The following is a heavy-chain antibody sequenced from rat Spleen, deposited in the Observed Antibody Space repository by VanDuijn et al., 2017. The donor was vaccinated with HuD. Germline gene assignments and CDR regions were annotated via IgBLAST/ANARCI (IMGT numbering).Heavy chain of an antibody. D-gene: IGHD1-3*01. CDR1: GYSITDNY. CDR2: INYSGST. Sequence: EVQLQESGPGLVKPSQSLSLTCSVTGYSITDNYWAWIRKFPGNRMEWIGHINYSGSTNYNPSLKSRISITRDTSKNQFFLQVNSVTTEDTATYYCAKTTVAYYYVMDAWGQGASVTVSS. V-gene: IGHV3-1*01. J-gene: IGHJ4*01. CDR3: AKTTVAYYYVMDA.